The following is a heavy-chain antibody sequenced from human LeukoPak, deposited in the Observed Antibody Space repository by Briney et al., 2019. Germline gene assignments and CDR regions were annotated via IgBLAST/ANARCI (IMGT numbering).Heavy chain of an antibody. CDR3: ARGHYDFWSGYYSKVDNWFDP. CDR2: INHSGST. Sequence: SETLSLTCTVSGGSISSYYWSWIRQPPGKGLEWIGEINHSGSTNYNPSLKSRVTISVDTSKNQFSLKLSYVTAADTAVYYCARGHYDFWSGYYSKVDNWFDPWGQGTLVTVSS. V-gene: IGHV4-34*01. CDR1: GGSISSYY. D-gene: IGHD3-3*01. J-gene: IGHJ5*02.